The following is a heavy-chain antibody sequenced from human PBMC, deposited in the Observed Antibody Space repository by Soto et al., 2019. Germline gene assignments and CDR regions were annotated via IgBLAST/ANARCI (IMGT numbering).Heavy chain of an antibody. CDR1: GFTFSEYS. V-gene: IGHV3-64D*06. CDR3: VKVSTFYDILTGYYSTNFFDP. CDR2: ISSDGDIT. J-gene: IGHJ5*02. D-gene: IGHD3-9*01. Sequence: SGGSLRLSCSASGFTFSEYSMHWVRQAPGKGLQYVSTISSDGDITYYADSVKGRFTISRDNSKNTLYLQMNSLRPEDTAVYYYVKVSTFYDILTGYYSTNFFDPWGQGTLVTVSS.